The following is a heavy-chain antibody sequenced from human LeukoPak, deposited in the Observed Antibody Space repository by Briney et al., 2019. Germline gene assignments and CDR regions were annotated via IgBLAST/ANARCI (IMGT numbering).Heavy chain of an antibody. J-gene: IGHJ5*02. Sequence: GSLRLSCAASGFTFSSYSMSWVRQPPGKGLEWIGEINHSGSTNYNPSLKSRVTISVDTSKNQFSLKLSSVTAADTAVYYCARGGYSSGWHNWFDPWGQGTLVTVSS. D-gene: IGHD6-19*01. CDR1: GFTFSSYS. V-gene: IGHV4-34*01. CDR2: INHSGST. CDR3: ARGGYSSGWHNWFDP.